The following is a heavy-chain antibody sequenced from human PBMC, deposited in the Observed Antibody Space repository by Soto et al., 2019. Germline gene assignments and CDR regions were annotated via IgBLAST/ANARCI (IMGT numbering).Heavy chain of an antibody. V-gene: IGHV3-21*01. CDR2: ISTSSTYI. D-gene: IGHD5-12*01. CDR3: ARGSIVDTSLTPFDY. Sequence: GGSLRLSCAASGFTFSSYSMNWVRQAPGKGLEWVSSISTSSTYIYYADSVKGRFTVSRDNAKNSLYLQINSLRDEDTAVYYCARGSIVDTSLTPFDYWGQGTLVTVSS. CDR1: GFTFSSYS. J-gene: IGHJ4*02.